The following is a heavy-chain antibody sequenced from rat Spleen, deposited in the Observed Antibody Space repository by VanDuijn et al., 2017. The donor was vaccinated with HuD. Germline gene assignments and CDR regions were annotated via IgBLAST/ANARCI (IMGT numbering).Heavy chain of an antibody. CDR2: ISSDGGRN. Sequence: EVQLVESDGGLVQPGRSLKLSCAASGFTFSDYYMAWVRQAPTKGLEWVATISSDGGRNFYRDSVKGRFTISRDNAKSTLYLLMDSLRSEDTATYYCATYHKYPAIGDQGASVTVSS. J-gene: IGHJ4*01. CDR3: ATYHKYPAI. CDR1: GFTFSDYY. V-gene: IGHV5-20*01. D-gene: IGHD1-4*01.